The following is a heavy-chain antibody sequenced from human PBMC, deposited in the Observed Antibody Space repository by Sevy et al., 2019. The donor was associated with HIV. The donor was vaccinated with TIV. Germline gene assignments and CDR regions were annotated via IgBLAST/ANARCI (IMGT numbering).Heavy chain of an antibody. D-gene: IGHD3-3*01. V-gene: IGHV4-39*01. Sequence: SETLSLTCTVSGGSISSSSYYWGWIRQPPGKGLEWIGSIYHSGSTYYNPSLKSRVTISVDTSKNQFSLKLSSVTAADTAVYYCARRPPRGLRFLEWQPLGAFDIWGQGTMVTVSS. CDR2: IYHSGST. CDR1: GGSISSSSYY. J-gene: IGHJ3*02. CDR3: ARRPPRGLRFLEWQPLGAFDI.